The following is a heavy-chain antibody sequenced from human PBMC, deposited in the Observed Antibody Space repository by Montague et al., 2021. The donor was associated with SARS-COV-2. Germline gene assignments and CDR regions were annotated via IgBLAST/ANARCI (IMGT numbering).Heavy chain of an antibody. J-gene: IGHJ4*02. CDR3: VRHSHYDGLNGPPDF. Sequence: SETLSLTCTVSGVSVTDYYWSWIRQPPGKGLEWVGDVLYNKGTNFNPSLKSRVAISVDTSKNQFFLRLTSVTAADTAFYYCVRHSHYDGLNGPPDFWAQGTLVTVSS. D-gene: IGHD3-9*01. CDR2: VLYNKGT. V-gene: IGHV4-59*08. CDR1: GVSVTDYY.